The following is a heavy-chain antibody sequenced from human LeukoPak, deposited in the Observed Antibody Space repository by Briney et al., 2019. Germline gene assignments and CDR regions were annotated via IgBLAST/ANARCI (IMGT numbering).Heavy chain of an antibody. Sequence: SRTLSLTCAISEYSASSNRAAWHWIRQSPSRCLQWLGWTYYRSKRYNDYAVSVKSRITINPDTSKNQFSLHLNSVTPEDTALYYCARDSGSYAVFDYWGQGTLVTVSS. D-gene: IGHD3-10*01. CDR2: TYYRSKRYN. V-gene: IGHV6-1*01. J-gene: IGHJ4*02. CDR3: ARDSGSYAVFDY. CDR1: EYSASSNRAA.